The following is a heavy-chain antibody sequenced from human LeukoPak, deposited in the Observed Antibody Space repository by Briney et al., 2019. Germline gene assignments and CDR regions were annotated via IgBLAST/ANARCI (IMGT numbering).Heavy chain of an antibody. CDR2: IYHSGST. D-gene: IGHD2-8*01. J-gene: IGHJ3*02. CDR1: GGSISSSNW. CDR3: VRADYNGGNPGSFDI. Sequence: SGTLSLTCAVSGGSISSSNWWSWVRQPPGKGLEWIGEIYHSGSTNYNPSLKSRVTISVDKSKNQFSLKLSSVTAADTAVYYCVRADYNGGNPGSFDIWGRGTMVTVSS. V-gene: IGHV4-4*02.